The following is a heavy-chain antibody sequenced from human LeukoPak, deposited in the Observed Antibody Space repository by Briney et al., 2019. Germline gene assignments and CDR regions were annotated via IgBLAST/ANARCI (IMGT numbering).Heavy chain of an antibody. CDR2: TYYRSKWYN. J-gene: IGHJ4*02. Sequence: QTLSLTCAISGDSVSSNSAAWNWIRQSPSRGLEWLGRTYYRSKWYNDYAVAVKSRIIINPDTSKNQFSLQLNSVTPEDTAVYYCARDPAAVAGKGGFDYWGQGTLVTVSS. D-gene: IGHD6-19*01. V-gene: IGHV6-1*01. CDR1: GDSVSSNSAA. CDR3: ARDPAAVAGKGGFDY.